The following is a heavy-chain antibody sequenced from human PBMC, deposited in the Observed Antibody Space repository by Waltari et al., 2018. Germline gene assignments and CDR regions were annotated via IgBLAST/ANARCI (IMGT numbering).Heavy chain of an antibody. V-gene: IGHV1-8*03. D-gene: IGHD6-13*01. CDR1: GYTFTSYA. Sequence: QVQLVQSGAEVKKPGASVKVAGTASGYTFTSYASNWVRQATGQGLEWMGWMNPNSGNTGYAQKFQGRVTITRNTSISTAYMELSSLRSEDTAVYYCARGDSSSLDPWGQGTLVTVSS. CDR2: MNPNSGNT. CDR3: ARGDSSSLDP. J-gene: IGHJ5*02.